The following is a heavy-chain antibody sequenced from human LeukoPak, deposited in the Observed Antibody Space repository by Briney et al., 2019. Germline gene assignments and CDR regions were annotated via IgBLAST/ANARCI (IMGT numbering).Heavy chain of an antibody. Sequence: QPGGSLRLSCAASGFTFSSYGMHWVRQAPGKGLEWVAVISYDGSNKYYADSVKGRFTISRDNSKNTLYLQMNSLRAEDTAVYYCAKGEGLWFGELSYWGQGTLVTVSS. J-gene: IGHJ4*02. CDR2: ISYDGSNK. CDR1: GFTFSSYG. D-gene: IGHD3-10*01. CDR3: AKGEGLWFGELSY. V-gene: IGHV3-30*18.